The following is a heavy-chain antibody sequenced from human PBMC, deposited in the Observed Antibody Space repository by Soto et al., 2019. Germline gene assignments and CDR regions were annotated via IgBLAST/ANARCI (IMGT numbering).Heavy chain of an antibody. CDR2: INAGNGNT. V-gene: IGHV1-3*05. CDR3: ARSITGTTNWFDP. Sequence: QVQLVQSGAEEKKPGASVKVSCKASGYTFTSYAMHWVRQAPGQRLEWMGWINAGNGNTKYSQKFQGRVTITRDTSASTAYMELSSLRSEDTAVYYCARSITGTTNWFDPWGQETLVTVSS. D-gene: IGHD1-7*01. CDR1: GYTFTSYA. J-gene: IGHJ5*02.